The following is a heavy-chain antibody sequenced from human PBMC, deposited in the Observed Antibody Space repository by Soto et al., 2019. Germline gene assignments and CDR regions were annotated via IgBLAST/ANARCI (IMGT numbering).Heavy chain of an antibody. Sequence: KTSETLSLTCTVSGGSISSGNYYWSWIRQPPGKGLEWIGYIYYSGSTYYNPSLKSRVTISVDTSKNQFSLKLSSATAADTAVYFCARVVESGSRAYYNAMDVWGQGTTVTVSS. J-gene: IGHJ6*02. V-gene: IGHV4-30-4*01. CDR2: IYYSGST. CDR3: ARVVESGSRAYYNAMDV. CDR1: GGSISSGNYY. D-gene: IGHD3-10*01.